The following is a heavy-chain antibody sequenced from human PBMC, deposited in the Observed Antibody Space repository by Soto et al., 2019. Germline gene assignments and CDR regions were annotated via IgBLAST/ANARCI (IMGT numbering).Heavy chain of an antibody. Sequence: GGSLRLSCAASGFTFSSYWMSWVRQAPGKGLEWVANIKQDGSEKYYVDSVKGRSTISRDNAKNSLNLQMNSLRAEDTAVHYCARDKMVNIAARPFDYWGQGTLVTVSS. CDR2: IKQDGSEK. J-gene: IGHJ4*02. CDR1: GFTFSSYW. D-gene: IGHD6-6*01. V-gene: IGHV3-7*01. CDR3: ARDKMVNIAARPFDY.